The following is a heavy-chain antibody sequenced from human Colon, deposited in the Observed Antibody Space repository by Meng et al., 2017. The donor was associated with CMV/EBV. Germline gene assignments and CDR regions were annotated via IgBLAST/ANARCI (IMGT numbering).Heavy chain of an antibody. D-gene: IGHD1-26*01. Sequence: GGSLRLSCAASGFTFSSYAMSWVRQAPGKGLEWVSIISGFGEYTNYIDSVRGRFIIHRDNSRDILYLQMNNLRAEDTAVYYCAKYSAPWDIRSLDGWGQGTLVTVSS. CDR3: AKYSAPWDIRSLDG. CDR2: ISGFGEYT. CDR1: GFTFSSYA. J-gene: IGHJ4*02. V-gene: IGHV3-23*01.